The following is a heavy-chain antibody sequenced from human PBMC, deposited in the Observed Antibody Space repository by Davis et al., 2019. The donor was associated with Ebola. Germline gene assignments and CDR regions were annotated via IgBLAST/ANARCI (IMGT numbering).Heavy chain of an antibody. CDR1: GFTFTSYW. CDR3: AKLPWPSVPDYFDY. V-gene: IGHV3-74*03. Sequence: PGGSLRLSCAVSGFTFTSYWMHWVRQAPGKGLVWVSRITSDGRSTAYADFVTGRFIISRDNAKNTLYLQLNSLRAEDTAVYYCAKLPWPSVPDYFDYWGQGTLVTVSS. CDR2: ITSDGRST. J-gene: IGHJ4*02. D-gene: IGHD5-12*01.